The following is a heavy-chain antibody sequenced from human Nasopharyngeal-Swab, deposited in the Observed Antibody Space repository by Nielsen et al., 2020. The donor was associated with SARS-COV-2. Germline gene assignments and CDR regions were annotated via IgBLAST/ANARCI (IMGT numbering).Heavy chain of an antibody. D-gene: IGHD3-10*01. CDR1: GFTFSSYW. J-gene: IGHJ6*02. Sequence: GVLKISCAASGFTFSSYWMSWVRQAPGKGLEWVANIKQDGSEKYYVDSVKGRFTISRDNAKNSLYLQMNSLGAEDTAVYYCARDFVGQMDVWGQGTTVTVSS. CDR3: ARDFVGQMDV. CDR2: IKQDGSEK. V-gene: IGHV3-7*03.